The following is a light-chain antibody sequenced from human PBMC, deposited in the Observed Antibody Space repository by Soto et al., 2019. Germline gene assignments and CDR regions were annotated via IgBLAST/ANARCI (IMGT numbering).Light chain of an antibody. CDR2: DAS. CDR1: QSVSTY. J-gene: IGKJ1*01. Sequence: EIMLTQSPDNLSLSPGNRATLSCRASQSVSTYLAWYQQKPGQPPRLLIYDASNRATGIPARFSGSGSGTDFTLTISSLEPEDFAVYYCQQRSNWPPTFGQGTKVEIK. V-gene: IGKV3-11*01. CDR3: QQRSNWPPT.